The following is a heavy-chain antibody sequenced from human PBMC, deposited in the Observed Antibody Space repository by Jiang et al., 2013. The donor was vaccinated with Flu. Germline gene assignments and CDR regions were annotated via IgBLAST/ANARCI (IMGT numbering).Heavy chain of an antibody. CDR1: GGSFSGYY. CDR2: INHSGST. D-gene: IGHD3-22*01. V-gene: IGHV4-34*01. J-gene: IGHJ4*02. Sequence: LLKPSETLSLTCAVYGGSFSGYYWSWIRQPPGKGLEWIGEINHSGSTNYNPSLKSRVTISVDTSKNQFSLKLSSVTAADTAVYYCARYYYDSSGYYGHFDYWGQGTLVTVSS. CDR3: ARYYYDSSGYYGHFDY.